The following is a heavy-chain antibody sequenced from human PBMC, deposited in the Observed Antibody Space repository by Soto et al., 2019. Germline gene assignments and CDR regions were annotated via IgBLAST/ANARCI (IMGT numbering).Heavy chain of an antibody. Sequence: PSETLSLTCIVSGESISSSSYYWGWIRQPPGKGLEWIGSIYYSGRTYYNPSFKSRVTISIDTSKNQFSLKLSSVTATDTAVYYCARQRTTVVTQAPFDPWGQGALVT. V-gene: IGHV4-39*01. J-gene: IGHJ5*02. CDR2: IYYSGRT. D-gene: IGHD2-21*02. CDR3: ARQRTTVVTQAPFDP. CDR1: GESISSSSYY.